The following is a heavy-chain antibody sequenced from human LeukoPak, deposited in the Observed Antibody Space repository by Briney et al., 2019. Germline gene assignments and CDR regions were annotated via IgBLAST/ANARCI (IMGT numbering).Heavy chain of an antibody. CDR1: GGSFSGYY. Sequence: SETLSLTCAVYGGSFSGYYWSWIRQPPGKGLEWIGEINHSGSTNYNPSLKSRVTISVDTSKNQFSLKLTSVTAADTAVYYCAREGIAASVVHDWGQGILVTVSS. CDR3: AREGIAASVVHD. D-gene: IGHD6-13*01. J-gene: IGHJ4*02. V-gene: IGHV4-34*01. CDR2: INHSGST.